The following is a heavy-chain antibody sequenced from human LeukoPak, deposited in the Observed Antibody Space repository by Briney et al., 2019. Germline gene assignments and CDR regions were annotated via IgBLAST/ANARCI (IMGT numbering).Heavy chain of an antibody. D-gene: IGHD4-17*01. Sequence: GGSLRLSCAVSGFTFSDYGMHWVRQAPGKRLEWVAVISYDGSNKYYADSVKGRFTISRDNSKNTLYLQMNSLRAEDTAVFYCAKGVPDYGDYVDYWGQGTLVTVSS. V-gene: IGHV3-30*18. CDR1: GFTFSDYG. CDR2: ISYDGSNK. CDR3: AKGVPDYGDYVDY. J-gene: IGHJ4*02.